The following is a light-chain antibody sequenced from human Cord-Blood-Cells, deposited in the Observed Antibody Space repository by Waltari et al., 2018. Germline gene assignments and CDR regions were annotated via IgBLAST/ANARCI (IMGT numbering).Light chain of an antibody. CDR3: SSYTSSSTVV. V-gene: IGLV2-14*01. J-gene: IGLJ2*01. Sequence: QSALTQPASVSGSPGQSITISCTGTSSDVGGYNYVSWYQQHPGKAPKLMIYDVRTRPSGVSTRFSGSKSGNTASLTISGLQAEDEADYYCSSYTSSSTVVFGGGTKLTVL. CDR2: DVR. CDR1: SSDVGGYNY.